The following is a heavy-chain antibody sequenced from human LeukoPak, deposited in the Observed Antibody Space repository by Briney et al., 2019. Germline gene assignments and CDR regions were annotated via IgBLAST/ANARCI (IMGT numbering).Heavy chain of an antibody. Sequence: GGSLRLSCSASGFTFSSYGMSWVRQAPGKGLEWVSGLSGSGGTTYYVDSVKGRSTISRDNSKNTLYLQMNSLRSEDTAVYYCAKDRVGAMLYFDFWGQGTLVTVSS. CDR1: GFTFSSYG. V-gene: IGHV3-23*01. CDR2: LSGSGGTT. J-gene: IGHJ4*02. D-gene: IGHD1-26*01. CDR3: AKDRVGAMLYFDF.